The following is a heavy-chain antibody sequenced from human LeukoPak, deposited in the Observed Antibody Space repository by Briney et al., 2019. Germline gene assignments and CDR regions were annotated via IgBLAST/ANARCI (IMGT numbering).Heavy chain of an antibody. J-gene: IGHJ3*02. V-gene: IGHV4-34*01. Sequence: SETLSLTCAVYGGSFSAYYWSWIRQPPGKGLEWIGEINHSGSTNYNPSLKSRVTISVDTSKNQFSLKLSSVTAADTAVYYCARSDGYGLVDIWGQGTMVTVSS. D-gene: IGHD3-10*01. CDR3: ARSDGYGLVDI. CDR2: INHSGST. CDR1: GGSFSAYY.